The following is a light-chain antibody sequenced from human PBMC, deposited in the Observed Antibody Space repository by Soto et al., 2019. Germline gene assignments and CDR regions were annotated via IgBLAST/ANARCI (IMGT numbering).Light chain of an antibody. CDR1: QSVSSSY. CDR2: GAS. Sequence: EIVLTQSPGTLSLSPGERATLSCRASQSVSSSYLAWYQQKPGQAPRLLIYGASSRATCIPDRFSGSGSGTDFTLTISRLEPEVFGVYYCQQYGSSLYTFGQGTKLEIK. J-gene: IGKJ2*01. V-gene: IGKV3-20*01. CDR3: QQYGSSLYT.